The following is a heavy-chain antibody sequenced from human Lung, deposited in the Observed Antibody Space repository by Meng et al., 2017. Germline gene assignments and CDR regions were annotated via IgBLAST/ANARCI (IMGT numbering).Heavy chain of an antibody. CDR2: IRSDNSYI. CDR1: GFTFSNYS. CDR3: ARFETVGVATGDF. D-gene: IGHD2-15*01. J-gene: IGHJ4*02. V-gene: IGHV3-21*01. Sequence: EVQLVESGGGLLTPGGSSRLSCAASGFTFSNYSMNLVRQAPGKGLEWVSSIRSDNSYIFYADSVKGRFTISRDNAKNSLYLLMIGLRPEDTAVFYCARFETVGVATGDFWGQGTLVTVSS.